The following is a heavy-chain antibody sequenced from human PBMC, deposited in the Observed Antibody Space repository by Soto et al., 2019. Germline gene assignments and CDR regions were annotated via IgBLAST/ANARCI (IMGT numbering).Heavy chain of an antibody. CDR1: GFTFSNYG. CDR2: IWNDGTNK. D-gene: IGHD6-13*01. CDR3: AKDMAAAAHQGDAFDI. Sequence: QVQLVESGGGVVQPGRSLRLSCEASGFTFSNYGMHWVRQAPGKGVEWVAVIWNDGTNKYYVDSVRGRFTISRDDSKNTLYLEMNSLRAEDTGVYYWAKDMAAAAHQGDAFDIWGLGTMVSVSA. J-gene: IGHJ3*02. V-gene: IGHV3-33*03.